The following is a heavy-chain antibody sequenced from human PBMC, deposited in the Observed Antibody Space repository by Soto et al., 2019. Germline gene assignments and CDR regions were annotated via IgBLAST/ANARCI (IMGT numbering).Heavy chain of an antibody. V-gene: IGHV3-15*01. D-gene: IGHD2-2*01. CDR3: TTERCTGTNCYVKNAFDS. J-gene: IGHJ3*02. CDR2: IKTKTDGGTT. Sequence: RRLSCAASGFTFNDAWMTWVRQAPGKGLEWVGRIKTKTDGGTTDYAAPVKGRFTISRDDSKNTVYLQMNSLKIEDTGVYYCTTERCTGTNCYVKNAFDSWGQGTMVTVSS. CDR1: GFTFNDAW.